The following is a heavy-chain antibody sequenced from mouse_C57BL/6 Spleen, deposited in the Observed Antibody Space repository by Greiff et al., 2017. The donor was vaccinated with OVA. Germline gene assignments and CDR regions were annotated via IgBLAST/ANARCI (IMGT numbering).Heavy chain of an antibody. Sequence: QVQLKQPGAELVKPGASVKMSCKASGYTFTSYWITWVKQRPGQGLEWIGDLYPGSGSTNYNEKFKSKATLTVDTSSSTAYMQLSSLTSEDSAVYYCARSAPNWDAFDYWGQGTTLTVSS. CDR2: LYPGSGST. V-gene: IGHV1-55*01. J-gene: IGHJ2*01. CDR1: GYTFTSYW. CDR3: ARSAPNWDAFDY. D-gene: IGHD4-1*02.